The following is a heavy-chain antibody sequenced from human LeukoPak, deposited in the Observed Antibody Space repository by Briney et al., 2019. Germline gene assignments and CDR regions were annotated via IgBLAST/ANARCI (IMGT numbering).Heavy chain of an antibody. CDR2: IYYSGST. CDR3: ARISMVRGVISLYYYYYMDV. Sequence: SETLSLTCTVSGGSISSSSYYWGWIRQPPGKGLEWIGSIYYSGSTNYNPSLKSRVTISVDTSKNQFSLKLSSVTAADTAVYYCARISMVRGVISLYYYYYMDVWGKGTTVTVSS. J-gene: IGHJ6*03. D-gene: IGHD3-10*01. V-gene: IGHV4-39*07. CDR1: GGSISSSSYY.